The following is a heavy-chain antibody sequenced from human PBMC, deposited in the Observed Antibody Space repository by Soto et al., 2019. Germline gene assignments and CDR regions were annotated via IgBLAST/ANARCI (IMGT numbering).Heavy chain of an antibody. Sequence: SETLSLTCAVYAGSFSHYYWNWIRQSPGKGLEWIGKIKHSGSSNYNPSLRSRVSMSVDMSKNQFSLRLAPVTAADTAVYYCGRGGGSDWQVALDIWGQGTMVTVSS. D-gene: IGHD6-19*01. CDR1: AGSFSHYY. V-gene: IGHV4-34*01. CDR3: GRGGGSDWQVALDI. CDR2: IKHSGSS. J-gene: IGHJ3*02.